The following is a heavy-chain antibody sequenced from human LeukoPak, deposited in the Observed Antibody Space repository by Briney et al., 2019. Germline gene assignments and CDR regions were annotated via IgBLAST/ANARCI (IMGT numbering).Heavy chain of an antibody. Sequence: PSQTLSLTCTVSGGSIRGSYCSWLRLPPRKGLEWIGYIYYGGSTHYNASLKNPVTISVDASKNQVSLQLDSLTAADTALYYCAATGPYYFHYWGQGTLVTVSS. CDR1: GGSIRGSY. V-gene: IGHV4-59*01. CDR3: AATGPYYFHY. CDR2: IYYGGST. J-gene: IGHJ4*02. D-gene: IGHD3-9*01.